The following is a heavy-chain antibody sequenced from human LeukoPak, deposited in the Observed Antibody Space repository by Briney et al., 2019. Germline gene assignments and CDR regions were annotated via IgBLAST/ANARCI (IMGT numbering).Heavy chain of an antibody. CDR3: ARASGPMEY. D-gene: IGHD3-10*01. Sequence: GGSLRLSCAASGFTFTTYSMTCVRQAPGKGLEWVAYISGDSSIINYADSVKGRFTISRDNAKNSLYLQMNSLRDGDTAVYYCARASGPMEYWGQGTLVTVSS. J-gene: IGHJ4*02. CDR2: ISGDSSII. V-gene: IGHV3-48*02. CDR1: GFTFTTYS.